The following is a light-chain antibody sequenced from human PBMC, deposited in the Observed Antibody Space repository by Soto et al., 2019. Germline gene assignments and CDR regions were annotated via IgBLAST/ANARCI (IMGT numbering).Light chain of an antibody. CDR3: SSYSTSSTLVV. CDR2: EVT. CDR1: SSDVGGYNY. Sequence: QSALTQPASVSGSPGQSITISCTGTSSDVGGYNYVSWYQQQSGKAPKLMIYEVTNRPSGVSNRFSGSKSGNTASLTISGLQAEDEANYYCSSYSTSSTLVVFGGGTKVTVL. J-gene: IGLJ3*02. V-gene: IGLV2-14*01.